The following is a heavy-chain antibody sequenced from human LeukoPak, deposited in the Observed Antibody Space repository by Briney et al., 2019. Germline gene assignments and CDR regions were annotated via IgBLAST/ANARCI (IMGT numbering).Heavy chain of an antibody. J-gene: IGHJ5*02. V-gene: IGHV1-18*04. CDR1: GFRFTSFG. CDR3: ARDSDYSGNGNGDWFDP. CDR2: ISTYIGVT. D-gene: IGHD4-11*01. Sequence: ASVNVSCKTSGFRFTSFGVSWVRQAPGQGRGGWGGISTYIGVTNYAEKFEDRVTMTIDTSTTTAYMELRSLRYDDTAVYYCARDSDYSGNGNGDWFDPWGQGTVVTVSS.